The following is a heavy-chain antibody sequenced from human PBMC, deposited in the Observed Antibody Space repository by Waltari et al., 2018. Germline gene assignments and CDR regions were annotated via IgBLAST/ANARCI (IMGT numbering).Heavy chain of an antibody. CDR3: ARSRSGAARQPQDY. V-gene: IGHV1-2*02. Sequence: QVQLVQSGAEVKKPGASVKVSCKASGYTFTGYYMHWVRQAPGQGRVWRGGTNPNSGGTSYAQKFQGRVTMTRDTSISTAYMELSRLRSDDTAVYYCARSRSGAARQPQDYWGQGTLVTVSS. CDR2: TNPNSGGT. J-gene: IGHJ4*02. CDR1: GYTFTGYY. D-gene: IGHD6-6*01.